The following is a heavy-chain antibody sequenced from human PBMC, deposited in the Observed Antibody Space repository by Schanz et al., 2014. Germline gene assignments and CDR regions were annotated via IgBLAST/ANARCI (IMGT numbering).Heavy chain of an antibody. V-gene: IGHV3-15*06. D-gene: IGHD1-1*01. CDR3: TTEYKLLDFLDT. Sequence: EVRLVESGGGLVKPGGSLRLSCAASGFSFNNAWLNWVRQAPGKGLEWVGRMKAKSDGGTTNYAAPVKGRFTISRDNSKSTMFLQMSSLRAEDTAVYFCTTEYKLLDFLDTWGQGTLVTVSS. J-gene: IGHJ5*02. CDR1: GFSFNNAW. CDR2: MKAKSDGGTT.